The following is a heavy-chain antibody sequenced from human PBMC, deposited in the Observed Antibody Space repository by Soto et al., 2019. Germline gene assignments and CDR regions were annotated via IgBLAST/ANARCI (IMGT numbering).Heavy chain of an antibody. CDR1: GFTFSNYA. V-gene: IGHV3-23*01. D-gene: IGHD4-17*01. J-gene: IGHJ4*02. Sequence: PGGSLRLSCAASGFTFSNYAMSWVRQAPGKGLEWVSTISGRGGNTYYADSVKGRFTISRDNSRNTLYLQMDSLRVEDTAAYYCARWSGYADAWGQGTLVTVSS. CDR2: ISGRGGNT. CDR3: ARWSGYADA.